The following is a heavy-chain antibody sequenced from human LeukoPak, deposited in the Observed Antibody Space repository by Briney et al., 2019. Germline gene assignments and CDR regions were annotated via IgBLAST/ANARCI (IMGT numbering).Heavy chain of an antibody. CDR1: GFTFSSYA. CDR2: ISYDGSNK. J-gene: IGHJ4*02. D-gene: IGHD6-19*01. V-gene: IGHV3-30*18. Sequence: GGSLRLSCAASGFTFSSYAMSWVRQAPGKGLEWVAVISYDGSNKYYADSVKGRFTISRDNSKNTLYLQMNSLRAEDTAVYYCAKDDRGSGWFWGQGTLVTVSS. CDR3: AKDDRGSGWF.